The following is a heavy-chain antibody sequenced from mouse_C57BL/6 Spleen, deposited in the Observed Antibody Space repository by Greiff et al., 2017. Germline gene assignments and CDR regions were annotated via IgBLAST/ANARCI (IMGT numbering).Heavy chain of an antibody. CDR1: GYTFTSYW. CDR3: ASLIEDAMDY. CDR2: INPSSGYT. J-gene: IGHJ4*01. Sequence: QVQLQQSGAELAKPGASVKLSCKASGYTFTSYWMHWVKQRPGQGLEWIGYINPSSGYTKYNQKFKDKATLTADKSSRTAYMQLSSLTYEDSAVYYCASLIEDAMDYWGQGTSVTVSS. V-gene: IGHV1-7*01.